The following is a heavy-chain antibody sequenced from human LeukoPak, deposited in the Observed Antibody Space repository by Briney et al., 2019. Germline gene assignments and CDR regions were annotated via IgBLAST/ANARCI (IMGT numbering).Heavy chain of an antibody. CDR1: GFTFSTYW. CDR3: ARDQQWLAHFDY. CDR2: IKEDGSET. Sequence: GGSLRLSCAASGFTFSTYWMTWVRQAPGKGPEWMAKIKEDGSETEYVDSVRGRFAISRDNAKNSLHLQMNSLRAEDTAVYYCARDQQWLAHFDYWGQGTLVTVSS. V-gene: IGHV3-7*01. D-gene: IGHD6-19*01. J-gene: IGHJ4*02.